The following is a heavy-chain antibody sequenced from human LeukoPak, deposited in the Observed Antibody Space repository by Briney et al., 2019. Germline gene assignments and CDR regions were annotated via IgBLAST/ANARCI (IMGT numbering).Heavy chain of an antibody. J-gene: IGHJ6*02. V-gene: IGHV3-21*04. D-gene: IGHD2-2*02. CDR1: DFTFSRYS. CDR2: ISSGGHNI. CDR3: NGYCSSASCYSDMDV. Sequence: GGSLRLSCAASDFTFSRYSMNWFRQAPGEGLEWVSSISSGGHNIFYGDPVKGRFTISRDNAKNSLYLQMNSLRAEDTALYYCNGYCSSASCYSDMDVWGQGTTVTVSS.